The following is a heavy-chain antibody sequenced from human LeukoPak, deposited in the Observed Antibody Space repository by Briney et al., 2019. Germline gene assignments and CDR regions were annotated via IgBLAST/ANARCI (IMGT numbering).Heavy chain of an antibody. D-gene: IGHD6-13*01. CDR1: GGSISSASYY. CDR3: AMRERLAAAFDY. CDR2: IYTSGSN. V-gene: IGHV4-61*02. J-gene: IGHJ4*02. Sequence: SLTLSLTCTVSGGSISSASYYWSWIRQPAGQGLEWIGRIYTSGSNNYNPSLNSRVTISVDTSKNQFSLKLSSVTAADTAVYYCAMRERLAAAFDYWGQGTLVTVSS.